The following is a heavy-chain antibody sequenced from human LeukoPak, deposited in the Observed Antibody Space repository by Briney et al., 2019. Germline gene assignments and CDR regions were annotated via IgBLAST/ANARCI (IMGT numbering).Heavy chain of an antibody. CDR3: VRDTFPGSYHAFDI. CDR1: GDSVSSNSAA. D-gene: IGHD1-26*01. V-gene: IGHV6-1*01. J-gene: IGHJ3*02. Sequence: SRTLSLTCAISGDSVSSNSAAWNWIRQSPSRGLEWLGRTYYRSKWYNDYAVSVRSRITFNPDTSKNQFSLQLNSVTPEDTVVYYCVRDTFPGSYHAFDIWGQGTMVTVSS. CDR2: TYYRSKWYN.